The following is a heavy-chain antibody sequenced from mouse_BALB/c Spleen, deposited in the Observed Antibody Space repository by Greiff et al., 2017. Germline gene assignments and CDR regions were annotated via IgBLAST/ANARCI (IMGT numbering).Heavy chain of an antibody. CDR1: GFSLTSYD. J-gene: IGHJ1*01. Sequence: VKLVESGPGLVAPSQSLSITCTVSGFSLTSYDISWIRQPPGKGLEWLGVIWTGGGTNYNSAFMSRLSISKDNSKSQVFLKMNSLQTDDTAIYYCVRGPWYFDVWGAGTTVTVSS. CDR3: VRGPWYFDV. V-gene: IGHV2-9-2*01. CDR2: IWTGGGT.